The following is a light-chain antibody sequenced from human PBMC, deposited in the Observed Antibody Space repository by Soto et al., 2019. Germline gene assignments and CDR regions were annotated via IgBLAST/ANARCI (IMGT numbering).Light chain of an antibody. CDR2: EAS. J-gene: IGKJ4*01. CDR1: QSINRN. CDR3: KQYRDWSPFT. V-gene: IGKV3-15*01. Sequence: EIVMTQSPATLSVSPGEGATLSCRASQSINRNVAWYQQKRGQAPRLLIYEASTRPTGIPARFSGSGSGTDSGLALCGLQCEDFGFYFCKQYRDWSPFTFGGGTQVDIK.